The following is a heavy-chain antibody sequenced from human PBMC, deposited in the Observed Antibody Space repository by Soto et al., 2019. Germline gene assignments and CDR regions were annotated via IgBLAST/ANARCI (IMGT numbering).Heavy chain of an antibody. CDR1: GGSFSGYY. CDR2: INHSGST. V-gene: IGHV4-34*01. J-gene: IGHJ2*01. D-gene: IGHD6-19*01. Sequence: QVQLQQWGAGLLKPSETLSLTCAVYGGSFSGYYWSWIRQPPGKGLEWIGEINHSGSTNYNPSLQSRVTITVDTSKNQFSLRLSAVTAADTAVYYCARGYYSSGWYGRYFDLWGRGTLVTVSS. CDR3: ARGYYSSGWYGRYFDL.